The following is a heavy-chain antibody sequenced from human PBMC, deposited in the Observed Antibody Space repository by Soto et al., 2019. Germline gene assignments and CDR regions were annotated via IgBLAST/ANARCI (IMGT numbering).Heavy chain of an antibody. CDR3: AKDPSSGYYLTPDY. D-gene: IGHD3-22*01. CDR2: ISYDGSNK. V-gene: IGHV3-30*18. J-gene: IGHJ4*02. Sequence: PGGSLRLSCAASGFTFSSYGMHWVRQAPGKGLEWVAVISYDGSNKYYADSVKGRFTISRDNSKNTLYLQMNSLRAEDTAVYYCAKDPSSGYYLTPDYWGQGTLVTVSS. CDR1: GFTFSSYG.